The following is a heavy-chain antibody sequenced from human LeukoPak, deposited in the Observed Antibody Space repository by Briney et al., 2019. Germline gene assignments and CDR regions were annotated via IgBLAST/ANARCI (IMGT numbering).Heavy chain of an antibody. V-gene: IGHV3-23*01. CDR2: ISGSGGST. CDR3: AKDRSGWYSVSYMDV. J-gene: IGHJ6*03. D-gene: IGHD6-19*01. Sequence: GGSLRLSCAASGFTFSSYGMSWVRQAPGKGLEWVSAISGSGGSTYYADSVKGRFTISRDNSKNTLYLQMNSLRAEDTAVYYCAKDRSGWYSVSYMDVWGEGTKVTISS. CDR1: GFTFSSYG.